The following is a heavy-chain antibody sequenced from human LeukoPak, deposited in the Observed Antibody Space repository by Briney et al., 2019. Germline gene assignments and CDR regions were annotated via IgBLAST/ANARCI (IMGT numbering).Heavy chain of an antibody. V-gene: IGHV3-15*01. CDR1: GFTFSSYW. CDR2: IKSKTDGGTT. CDR3: TTDYSNPDWIGTDAFDI. Sequence: PGGSLRLSCEASGFTFSSYWMSWVRQAPGKGLEWVGRIKSKTDGGTTDYAAPVKGRFTISRDDSKNTLYLQMNSLKTEDTAVYYCTTDYSNPDWIGTDAFDIWGQGTMVTVSS. D-gene: IGHD4-11*01. J-gene: IGHJ3*02.